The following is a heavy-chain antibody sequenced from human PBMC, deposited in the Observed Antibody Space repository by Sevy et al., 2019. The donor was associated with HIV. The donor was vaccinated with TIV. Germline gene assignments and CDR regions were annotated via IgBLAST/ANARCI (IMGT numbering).Heavy chain of an antibody. CDR1: GGTFSSYA. CDR2: IIPIFGTA. Sequence: ASVKVSCKASGGTFSSYAISWVRQAPGQGLEWMGGIIPIFGTANYAQKFQGRVTITADESTCTAYMELSSLRSEDRAVYYCSSSIVVVPVAMIPYYYYGMDVWGQGTTVTVSS. J-gene: IGHJ6*02. D-gene: IGHD2-2*01. CDR3: SSSIVVVPVAMIPYYYYGMDV. V-gene: IGHV1-69*13.